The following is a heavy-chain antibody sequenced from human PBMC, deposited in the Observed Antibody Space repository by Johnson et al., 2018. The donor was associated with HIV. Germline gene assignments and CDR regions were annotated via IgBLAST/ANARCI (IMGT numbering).Heavy chain of an antibody. CDR3: ARVRYSSGWPIYAFDI. CDR1: GFTVSSNY. J-gene: IGHJ3*02. Sequence: VQLVESGGGLVKPGGSLRLSCAASGFTVSSNYMSWVRQAPGKGLEWVSVIYSGASTYYADSVKGRFTISRDNARNSLYLQMNSLRAEDTAVYYCARVRYSSGWPIYAFDIWGQGTVVIVSS. D-gene: IGHD6-19*01. CDR2: IYSGAST. V-gene: IGHV3-66*01.